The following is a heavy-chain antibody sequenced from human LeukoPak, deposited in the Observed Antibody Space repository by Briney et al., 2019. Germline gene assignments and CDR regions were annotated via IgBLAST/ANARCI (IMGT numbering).Heavy chain of an antibody. Sequence: SVKVSCKASGGTFSSYAISWVRQAPGKGLAWMGGIISIFGTVNYAQKFQGRVTITADESTSTAYIELSSLRSEDTAVYYCARDEPTAMAWGDWGQGTLVTVSS. V-gene: IGHV1-69*13. CDR2: IISIFGTV. J-gene: IGHJ4*02. CDR3: ARDEPTAMAWGD. CDR1: GGTFSSYA. D-gene: IGHD5-18*01.